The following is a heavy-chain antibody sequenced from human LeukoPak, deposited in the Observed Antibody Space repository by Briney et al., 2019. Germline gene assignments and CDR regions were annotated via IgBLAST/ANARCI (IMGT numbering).Heavy chain of an antibody. V-gene: IGHV4-34*01. CDR3: ARRAGLHSLGH. CDR1: GGSFSNYY. J-gene: IGHJ4*02. D-gene: IGHD4-4*01. Sequence: PSETLSLTCAVYGGSFSNYYWSWIRQPPGKGLEWIGEINHSGSTNYNPSLKSRVTISADTSKNQFSLRLSSVTAADTALYFCARRAGLHSLGHWGQGTLVTVSS. CDR2: INHSGST.